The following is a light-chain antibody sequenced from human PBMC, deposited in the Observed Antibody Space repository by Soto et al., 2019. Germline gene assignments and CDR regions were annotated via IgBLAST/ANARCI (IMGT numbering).Light chain of an antibody. CDR2: KTS. V-gene: IGKV1-5*03. J-gene: IGKJ1*01. Sequence: DIQMTQSPSTLSASVGERVTITCRASQSISNWLAWYQQKPGKAPKILIYKTSILESGVPPRLSGSGSGTEFTLTISSLQPDDFATYYCQQYNSYSWTFGQGTKVEIK. CDR3: QQYNSYSWT. CDR1: QSISNW.